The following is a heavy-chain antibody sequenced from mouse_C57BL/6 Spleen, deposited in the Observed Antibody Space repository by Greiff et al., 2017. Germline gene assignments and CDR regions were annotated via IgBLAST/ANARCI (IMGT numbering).Heavy chain of an antibody. CDR3: ARYNYYGSAGYFDY. CDR1: GFTFTDYY. J-gene: IGHJ2*01. CDR2: IRNKANGYTT. D-gene: IGHD1-1*01. V-gene: IGHV7-3*01. Sequence: VKLVESGGGLVQPGGSLSLSCAASGFTFTDYYMSWVRQPPGKALEWLGFIRNKANGYTTEYSASVKGRFTISRDNSQSILYLQRNALRAEDSATYYCARYNYYGSAGYFDYWGQGTTLTVSS.